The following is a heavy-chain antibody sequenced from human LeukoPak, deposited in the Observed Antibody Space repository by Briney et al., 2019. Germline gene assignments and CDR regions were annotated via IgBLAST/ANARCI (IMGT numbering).Heavy chain of an antibody. CDR2: IKQDGSEK. J-gene: IGHJ4*02. Sequence: PGGSLRLSCGVSGFTFSDYWMNWVRQAPGKGLEWVASIKQDGSEKYYVDSVKGRFTISRDNAKNSLYLQMNSLRAEDTAVYYCARAAGPYSGSYAFLDYWGQGTLVTGSS. CDR1: GFTFSDYW. D-gene: IGHD1-26*01. V-gene: IGHV3-7*01. CDR3: ARAAGPYSGSYAFLDY.